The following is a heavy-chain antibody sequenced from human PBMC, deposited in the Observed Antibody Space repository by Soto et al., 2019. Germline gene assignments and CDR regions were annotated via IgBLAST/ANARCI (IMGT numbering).Heavy chain of an antibody. V-gene: IGHV4-30-2*01. Sequence: SETLSLTCAVSGGSISSGGYSWILIRQPPGKGLEWIGYIYHSGNTYYNPSLKSRVSISVDRSKNQFSLKLSSVTAADTAVYYCARVPSPWGQGTLVTVSS. CDR1: GGSISSGGYS. CDR2: IYHSGNT. J-gene: IGHJ5*02. CDR3: ARVPSP.